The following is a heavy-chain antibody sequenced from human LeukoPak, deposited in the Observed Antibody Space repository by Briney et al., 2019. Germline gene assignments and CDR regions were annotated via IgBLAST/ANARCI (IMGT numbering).Heavy chain of an antibody. D-gene: IGHD3-22*01. J-gene: IGHJ1*01. CDR1: GFTFSSYG. CDR3: ATQGEHSYDSNRSGYFQH. CDR2: IRYDGSNK. V-gene: IGHV3-30*02. Sequence: GGSLRLSCAASGFTFSSYGMHWVRQGPGKGLEWVAFIRYDGSNKYYADSVKGRFTISRDNAKNSLYLQMNSLRAEDTAVYYCATQGEHSYDSNRSGYFQHWGQGTLVTVSS.